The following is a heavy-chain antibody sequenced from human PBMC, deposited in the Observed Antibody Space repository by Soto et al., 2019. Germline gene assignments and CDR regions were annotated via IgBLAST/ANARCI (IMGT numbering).Heavy chain of an antibody. CDR3: ARGSTTEKVES. J-gene: IGHJ4*02. V-gene: IGHV4-30-4*01. CDR2: IHNRGSP. Sequence: QVQLQESGPGLVRPSQTLSLTCSVSGASIYNGGYFWSWIRQSPGKGLEWIGHIHNRGSPYNTPSLKSRVTISADTSMNQYALALTSVTAADTAMYYCARGSTTEKVESWGQGILVTVAS. CDR1: GASIYNGGYF.